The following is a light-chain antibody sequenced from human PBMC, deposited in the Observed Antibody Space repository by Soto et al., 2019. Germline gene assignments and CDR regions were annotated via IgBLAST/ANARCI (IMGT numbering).Light chain of an antibody. CDR1: QSIGSR. Sequence: DIQLTHSPSTLSASIGDRVTITCRASQSIGSRLAWYQQRPGKAPNVLIYKASNLERGVPSRFSGSGSETESTLTISSLQPEDFTTYSCQQYSTFPRTFGRGKEVEL. J-gene: IGKJ1*01. CDR2: KAS. V-gene: IGKV1-5*03. CDR3: QQYSTFPRT.